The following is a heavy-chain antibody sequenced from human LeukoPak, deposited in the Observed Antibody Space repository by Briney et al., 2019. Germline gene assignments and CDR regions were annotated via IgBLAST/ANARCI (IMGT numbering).Heavy chain of an antibody. CDR1: GFTFNSCWM. Sequence: GSLRLSCAASGFTFNSCWMSWVRQAPGKGLEWIGSIYYSGSTYYNPSLKSRVTISVDTSKNQFSLKLSSVTAADTAVYYCARTEGPAYLFDYWGQGTLVTVSS. V-gene: IGHV4-39*07. CDR2: IYYSGST. D-gene: IGHD3-16*01. CDR3: ARTEGPAYLFDY. J-gene: IGHJ4*02.